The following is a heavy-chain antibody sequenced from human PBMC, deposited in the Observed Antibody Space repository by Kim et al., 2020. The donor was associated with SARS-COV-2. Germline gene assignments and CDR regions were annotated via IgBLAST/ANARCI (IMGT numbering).Heavy chain of an antibody. Sequence: SETLSLTCAVSGGSISSGGYSWSWIRQPPGKGLEWIGYIYHSGSTYYNPSLKSRVTISVDRSKNQFSLKLSSVTAADTAVYYCAREVNDFWSGYYTYNWFDPWGQGTLVTVSS. J-gene: IGHJ5*02. V-gene: IGHV4-30-2*01. D-gene: IGHD3-3*01. CDR1: GGSISSGGYS. CDR3: AREVNDFWSGYYTYNWFDP. CDR2: IYHSGST.